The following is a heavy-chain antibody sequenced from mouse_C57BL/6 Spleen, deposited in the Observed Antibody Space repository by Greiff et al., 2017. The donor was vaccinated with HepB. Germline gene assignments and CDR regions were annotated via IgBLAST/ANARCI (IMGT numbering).Heavy chain of an antibody. CDR3: ARSGDYGHFDY. Sequence: QVQLKQPGAELVRPGSSVKLSCKASGYTFTSYWMDWVKQRPGHGLEWIGNIYPSDSETHYNQKFKDKATLTVDKSSSTAYMQLSSLTSEDSAVYYCARSGDYGHFDYWGQGTTLTVSS. D-gene: IGHD2-4*01. CDR2: IYPSDSET. V-gene: IGHV1-61*01. CDR1: GYTFTSYW. J-gene: IGHJ2*01.